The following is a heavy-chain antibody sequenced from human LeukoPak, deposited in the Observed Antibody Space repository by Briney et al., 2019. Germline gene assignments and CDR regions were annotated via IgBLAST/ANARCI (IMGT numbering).Heavy chain of an antibody. CDR1: GFSFSGYA. CDR2: IRSDGSHK. V-gene: IGHV3-30*02. J-gene: IGHJ4*02. D-gene: IGHD4-23*01. CDR3: AKDLRAYGGKTYFDY. Sequence: GGSLRLSCVASGFSFSGYAIHWVRQAPGKGMEWVAFIRSDGSHKYYADSVKGRFTISRDNSKNTLYLQMNSLRAEDTAVYFCAKDLRAYGGKTYFDYWGQGTLVTVSS.